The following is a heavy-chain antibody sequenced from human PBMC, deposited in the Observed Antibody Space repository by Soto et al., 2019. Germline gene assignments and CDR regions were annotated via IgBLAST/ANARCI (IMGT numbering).Heavy chain of an antibody. CDR3: ARARRYTSSWFWFDP. D-gene: IGHD6-13*01. CDR1: GGFISSGDYY. Sequence: SETLSLTCTVSGGFISSGDYYWSWIRQHPGKGLEWIGYIYNTGSTNYSPSLKSRLTMSVDTAKNQFSLKLTSVTAADAAVYFCARARRYTSSWFWFDPWGQGTPVTVSS. V-gene: IGHV4-31*03. J-gene: IGHJ5*02. CDR2: IYNTGST.